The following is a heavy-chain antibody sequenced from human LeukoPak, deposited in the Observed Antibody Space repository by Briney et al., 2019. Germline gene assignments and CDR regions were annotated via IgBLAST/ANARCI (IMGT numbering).Heavy chain of an antibody. CDR2: IYYSGST. CDR1: GGSISSYY. Sequence: PSETLSLTCTVSGGSISSYYWSWIRQPPGKGLEWIGYIYYSGSTYHNPSLKSRVTISVDTSKNQFSLKLSSVTAADTAVYYCARELPYDAFDIWGQGTMVTVSS. J-gene: IGHJ3*02. D-gene: IGHD3-10*01. CDR3: ARELPYDAFDI. V-gene: IGHV4-30-4*08.